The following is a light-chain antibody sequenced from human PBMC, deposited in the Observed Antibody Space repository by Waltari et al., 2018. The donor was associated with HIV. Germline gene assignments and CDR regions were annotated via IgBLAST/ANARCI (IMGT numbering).Light chain of an antibody. V-gene: IGKV3-15*01. Sequence: EIVMTQSPATLSVSPGERATLSCRASQSVSSNLAWYQQNPGQAPRLLIDGASTRATGIPARFSGSGSGTEFTLTISSLQSEDFAVYYCQQYNNWPPEGTFGQGTKVEIK. CDR2: GAS. CDR3: QQYNNWPPEGT. J-gene: IGKJ1*01. CDR1: QSVSSN.